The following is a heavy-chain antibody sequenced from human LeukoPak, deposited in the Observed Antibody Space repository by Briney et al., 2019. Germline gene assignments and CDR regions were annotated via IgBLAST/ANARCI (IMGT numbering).Heavy chain of an antibody. V-gene: IGHV4-39*07. CDR3: ARDGRHDYGDGLPQAGGRRNYFDY. Sequence: PSETLSLTCTVSGGSISSSSYYWGWIRQPPGKGLEWIGSIYYSGSTYYNPSLKSRVTISVDTSKNQFSLKLSSVTAADTAVYYCARDGRHDYGDGLPQAGGRRNYFDYWGQGTLVTVSS. J-gene: IGHJ4*02. D-gene: IGHD4-17*01. CDR2: IYYSGST. CDR1: GGSISSSSYY.